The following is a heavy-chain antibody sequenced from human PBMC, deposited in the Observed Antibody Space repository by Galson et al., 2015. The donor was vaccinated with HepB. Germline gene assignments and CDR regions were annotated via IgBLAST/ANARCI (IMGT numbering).Heavy chain of an antibody. V-gene: IGHV3-23*01. CDR3: AKGGLLIPQDIVVVPTDGHFQH. CDR2: ISGSGGST. J-gene: IGHJ1*01. CDR1: GFTFSSYA. D-gene: IGHD2-2*01. Sequence: SLRLSCAASGFTFSSYAMSWVRQAPGKGLEWVSAISGSGGSTYYADSVKGRFTISRDNSKNTLYLQMNSLRAEDTAVYYCAKGGLLIPQDIVVVPTDGHFQHWGQGTLVTVSS.